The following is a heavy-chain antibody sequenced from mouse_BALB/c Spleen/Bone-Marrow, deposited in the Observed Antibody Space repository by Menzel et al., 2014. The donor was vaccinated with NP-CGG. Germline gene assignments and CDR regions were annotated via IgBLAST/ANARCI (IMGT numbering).Heavy chain of an antibody. CDR2: IYPGDGDT. Sequence: VMLVESGAELVRPGSSVKISCKASGYAFSTYWMNWVKQRPGQGLEWIGQIYPGDGDTNYNGKFKGKATLTADKSSSTAHMQLSSLTSEDSAIYFCARGLRAYWGQGTLVTVSA. V-gene: IGHV1-80*01. CDR3: ARGLRAY. CDR1: GYAFSTYW. J-gene: IGHJ3*01.